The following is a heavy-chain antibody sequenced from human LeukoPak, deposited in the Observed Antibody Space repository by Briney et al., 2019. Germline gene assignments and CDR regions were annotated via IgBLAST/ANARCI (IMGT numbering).Heavy chain of an antibody. CDR2: ISGGGGGT. CDR3: AKRVAHSSGAYWDY. D-gene: IGHD6-19*01. Sequence: GGSLRLYCEASGFTCSSYGMSWVRQAPGKGLEWVSAISGGGGGTYYADSVKGRFTISRDNSKNTLYLQMNSLRAEDAAVYFCAKRVAHSSGAYWDYWGQGILVTVSS. CDR1: GFTCSSYG. J-gene: IGHJ4*02. V-gene: IGHV3-23*01.